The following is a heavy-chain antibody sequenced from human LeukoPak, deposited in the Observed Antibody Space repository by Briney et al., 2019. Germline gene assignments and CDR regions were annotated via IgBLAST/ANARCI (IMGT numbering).Heavy chain of an antibody. CDR1: GGSFSGYY. J-gene: IGHJ4*02. V-gene: IGHV4-34*01. D-gene: IGHD4-17*01. CDR3: ARDAHDYGDYEASQNFDY. Sequence: SETLSLTCAVYGGSFSGYYWSWIRQPPGKGLEWIGEINHSGSTNYNPSLKSRVTISVDTSKNQFSLKLSSVIAADTAVYYCARDAHDYGDYEASQNFDYWGQGTLVTVSS. CDR2: INHSGST.